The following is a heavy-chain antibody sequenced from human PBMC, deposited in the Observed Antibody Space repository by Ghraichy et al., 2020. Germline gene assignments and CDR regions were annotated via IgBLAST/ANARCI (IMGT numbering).Heavy chain of an antibody. Sequence: SETLSLTCTVSGGSISSSSYYWGWIRQPPGKGLEWIGSIYYSGSTYYNPSLKSRVTISVDTSKNQFSLKLSSVTAADTAVYYCARHRDSSSPLGIDIWGQGTMVTVSS. V-gene: IGHV4-39*01. CDR1: GGSISSSSYY. J-gene: IGHJ3*02. CDR3: ARHRDSSSPLGIDI. CDR2: IYYSGST. D-gene: IGHD6-6*01.